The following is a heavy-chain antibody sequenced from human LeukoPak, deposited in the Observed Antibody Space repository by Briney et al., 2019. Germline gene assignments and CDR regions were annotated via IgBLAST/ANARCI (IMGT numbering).Heavy chain of an antibody. Sequence: GGSLRLSCTVCGFTVSSNSWNWVRQAPGKGLEWASYISTSSSTIYYADSMKGRFTISRDNAKNSLYLQMNSLRAEDTAVYYCARESYFYRAVDYWGQGTLVTVSS. V-gene: IGHV3-48*01. D-gene: IGHD1-26*01. CDR2: ISTSSSTI. CDR1: GFTVSSNS. CDR3: ARESYFYRAVDY. J-gene: IGHJ4*02.